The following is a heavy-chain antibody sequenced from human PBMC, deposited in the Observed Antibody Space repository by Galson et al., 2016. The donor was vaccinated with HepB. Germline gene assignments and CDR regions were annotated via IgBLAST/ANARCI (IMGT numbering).Heavy chain of an antibody. CDR2: ISNRGST. Sequence: SETLSLTCTVSGGSIGSGAYHWGWIRQPPGKGLEWIGSISNRGSTPYNPSLKSRITISIDTSKNQFSLNLRSVTAADTAVYYCATHRTGPTGFPFDNWGQGTLVTVSA. V-gene: IGHV4-39*01. CDR1: GGSIGSGAYH. CDR3: ATHRTGPTGFPFDN. D-gene: IGHD2-8*02. J-gene: IGHJ4*02.